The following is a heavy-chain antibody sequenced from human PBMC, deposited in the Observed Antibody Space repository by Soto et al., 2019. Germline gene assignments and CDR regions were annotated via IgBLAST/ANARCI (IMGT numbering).Heavy chain of an antibody. CDR3: ARGGHVVVVTAAFDY. CDR2: VNPSGGHT. V-gene: IGHV1-46*01. D-gene: IGHD2-21*02. J-gene: IGHJ4*02. Sequence: QVQLMQSGAEVKKPGASVKVSCKASGDTFTNYYIHWVRQAPGQGLEWMGTVNPSGGHTTYSQNFLGRVTXLXXXSXXTLYMELTSLTSDDTAVYYCARGGHVVVVTAAFDYWGQGTLVTVSS. CDR1: GDTFTNYY.